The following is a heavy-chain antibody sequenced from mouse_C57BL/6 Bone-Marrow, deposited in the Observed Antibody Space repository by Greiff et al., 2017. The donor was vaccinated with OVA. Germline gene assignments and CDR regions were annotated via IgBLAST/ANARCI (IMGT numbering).Heavy chain of an antibody. CDR2: ISNLAYSN. V-gene: IGHV5-15*01. CDR1: GFTFSDYG. J-gene: IGHJ4*01. CDR3: ARDSSGYYAMDY. D-gene: IGHD3-2*02. Sequence: EVMLVESGGGLVQPGGSLKLSCAASGFTFSDYGMAWVRQAPRKGPEWVAFISNLAYSNYYADTVTGRFTISRENAKNTLYLEMSSLRSEDTAMYYCARDSSGYYAMDYWGQGTSVTVSS.